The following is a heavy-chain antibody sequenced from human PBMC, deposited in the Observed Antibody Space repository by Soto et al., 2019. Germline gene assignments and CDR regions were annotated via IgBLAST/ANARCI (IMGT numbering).Heavy chain of an antibody. J-gene: IGHJ5*02. Sequence: PSETLSLTCTISGGSVSSGDYDWSWIRQSPGKGLEWIGNIYYRGGTSYNRSLKTRPTISADTSKKQVSLRLSSVTAADTAVYYCARSIATPGTNIDLLGQGTLVTVSS. CDR1: GGSVSSGDYD. V-gene: IGHV4-61*08. CDR2: IYYRGGT. CDR3: ARSIATPGTNIDL. D-gene: IGHD6-13*01.